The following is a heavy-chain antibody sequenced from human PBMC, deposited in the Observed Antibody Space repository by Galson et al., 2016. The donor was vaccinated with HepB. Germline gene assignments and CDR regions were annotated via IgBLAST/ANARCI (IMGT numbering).Heavy chain of an antibody. Sequence: SLRLSCAAFGFTLGVYWMHWVRQAPGRGLEWVSRINPDASTINYGDSVRGRFTISRDNAKSTLYLQMDSLRVDDTAVYYCARGGLEPVDYWGQGTLVTVSS. CDR2: INPDASTI. V-gene: IGHV3-74*01. CDR1: GFTLGVYW. J-gene: IGHJ4*02. CDR3: ARGGLEPVDY. D-gene: IGHD1-1*01.